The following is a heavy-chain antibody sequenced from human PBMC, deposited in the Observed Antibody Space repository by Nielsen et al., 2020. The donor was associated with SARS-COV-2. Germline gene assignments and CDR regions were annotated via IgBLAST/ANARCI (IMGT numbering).Heavy chain of an antibody. CDR1: GGTFSSYA. D-gene: IGHD3-10*01. CDR3: ARDAVLLWFGELIDY. J-gene: IGHJ4*02. Sequence: SVKVSCKASGGTFSSYAISWVRQAPGQGLEWMGGIIPIFGTANYAQKFQGRVTITADKSTSTAYMELSSLRSDDTAVYYCARDAVLLWFGELIDYWGQGTLVTVSS. V-gene: IGHV1-69*06. CDR2: IIPIFGTA.